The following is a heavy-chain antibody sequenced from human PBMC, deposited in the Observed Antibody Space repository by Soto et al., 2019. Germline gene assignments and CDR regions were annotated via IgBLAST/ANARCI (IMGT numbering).Heavy chain of an antibody. CDR1: GFTFSYYW. CDR3: VRDWSSGPFDY. J-gene: IGHJ4*02. V-gene: IGHV3-7*03. CDR2: IKPDGSEK. Sequence: GRALRLSCAASGFTFSYYWMSWVRQSPGKGLEWVANIKPDGSEKYYVDSVKGRFTISRDNTKNFLYLQMNSLRADDTAVYYCVRDWSSGPFDYWGQGTPVTVSS. D-gene: IGHD6-19*01.